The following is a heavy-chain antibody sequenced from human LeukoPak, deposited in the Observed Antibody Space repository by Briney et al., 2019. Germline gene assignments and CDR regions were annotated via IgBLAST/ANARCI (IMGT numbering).Heavy chain of an antibody. CDR2: ISGSGGST. V-gene: IGHV3-23*01. D-gene: IGHD2-2*01. J-gene: IGHJ2*01. CDR3: AKGSIVVVPAVWAYWYFDL. CDR1: GFTFSSYA. Sequence: GGSLRLSCAASGFTFSSYAMSWVRQAPGKGLEWVSAISGSGGSTYYADSVKGRFTISRDNSKNTLYLQMNSLRAEDTAVYYCAKGSIVVVPAVWAYWYFDLWGRGTLVTVSS.